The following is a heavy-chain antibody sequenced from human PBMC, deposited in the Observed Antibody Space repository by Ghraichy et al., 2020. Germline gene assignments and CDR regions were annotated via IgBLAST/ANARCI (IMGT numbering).Heavy chain of an antibody. D-gene: IGHD6-13*01. V-gene: IGHV1-3*01. CDR3: ARDVIAAAGTPLPRSRWFDP. CDR1: GYTFTSYA. CDR2: INAGNGNT. J-gene: IGHJ5*02. Sequence: ASVKVSCKASGYTFTSYAMHWVRQAPGQRLEWMGWINAGNGNTKYSQKFQGRVTITRDTSASTAYMELSSLRSEDTAVYYCARDVIAAAGTPLPRSRWFDPWGQGTLVTVSS.